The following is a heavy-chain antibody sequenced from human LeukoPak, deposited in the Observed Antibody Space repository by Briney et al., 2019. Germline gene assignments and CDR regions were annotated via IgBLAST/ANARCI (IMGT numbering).Heavy chain of an antibody. D-gene: IGHD5-18*01. J-gene: IGHJ4*02. CDR2: ISAYNGNT. CDR3: ARDRVGYQLLSRRGYSYGPLGY. Sequence: GASVKVSCKASGYTFTSYGISWARQAPGQGLEWMGWISAYNGNTNYAQKLQGRVTMTTDTSTSTAYMELRSLRSDDTAVYYCARDRVGYQLLSRRGYSYGPLGYWGQGTLVTVSS. V-gene: IGHV1-18*01. CDR1: GYTFTSYG.